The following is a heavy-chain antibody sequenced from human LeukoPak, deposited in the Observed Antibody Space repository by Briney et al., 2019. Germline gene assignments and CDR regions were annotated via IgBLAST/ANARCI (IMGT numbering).Heavy chain of an antibody. Sequence: GASVKVSCKASGYTFTGYYMHWVRQAPGQGLEWMGWINPNSGGTNYAQKFQGRVTMTRDTSISTAYMELSRLRSDDTAVYYCARDGHLETDLWNYYYYYMDVWGKGTTVTVSS. CDR3: ARDGHLETDLWNYYYYYMDV. D-gene: IGHD3-3*01. CDR1: GYTFTGYY. V-gene: IGHV1-2*02. J-gene: IGHJ6*03. CDR2: INPNSGGT.